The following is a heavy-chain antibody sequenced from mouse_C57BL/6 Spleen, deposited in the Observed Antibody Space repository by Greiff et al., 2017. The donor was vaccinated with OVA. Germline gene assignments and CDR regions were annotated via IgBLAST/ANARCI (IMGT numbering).Heavy chain of an antibody. CDR1: GYAFSSSW. D-gene: IGHD2-1*01. V-gene: IGHV1-82*01. CDR2: IYPGDGDT. CDR3: ARSNGNFFDY. Sequence: VNVVESGPELVKPGASVKISCKASGYAFSSSWMNWVKQRPGKGLEWIGRIYPGDGDTNYNGKFKGKATLTADKSSSTAYMQLSSLTSEDSAVYFCARSNGNFFDYWGQGTTLTVSS. J-gene: IGHJ2*01.